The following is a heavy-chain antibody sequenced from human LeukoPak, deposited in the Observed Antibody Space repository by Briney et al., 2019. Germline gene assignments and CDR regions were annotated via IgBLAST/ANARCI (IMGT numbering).Heavy chain of an antibody. CDR2: IYDSGTT. CDR3: ARHARRDGYTYQFDY. D-gene: IGHD5-24*01. Sequence: PSETLSLTCAVYGGSFSGYYWSWIRQPPGQRLEWIGYIYDSGTTNCNPSLKSRVTISADTSKNQFSLKLSSVTAADTAVYYCARHARRDGYTYQFDYWGHGTLVTVSS. CDR1: GGSFSGYY. J-gene: IGHJ4*01. V-gene: IGHV4-59*08.